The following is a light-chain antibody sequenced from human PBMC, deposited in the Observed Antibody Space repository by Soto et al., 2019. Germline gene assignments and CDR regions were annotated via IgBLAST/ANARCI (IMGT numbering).Light chain of an antibody. CDR3: SSYTSSSTLAV. Sequence: QSALTQPASVSGSPGQSITISCTGTSSDVGGYNYVSWYQQHPGKAPKLMIYDVSNRPSVVSNRFSGSKSGNTASLTISGLQAEDEADYYCSSYTSSSTLAVFGGGTKVTVL. V-gene: IGLV2-14*01. J-gene: IGLJ3*02. CDR2: DVS. CDR1: SSDVGGYNY.